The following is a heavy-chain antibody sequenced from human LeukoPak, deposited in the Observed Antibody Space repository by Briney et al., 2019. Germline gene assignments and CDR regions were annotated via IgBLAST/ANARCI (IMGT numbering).Heavy chain of an antibody. CDR3: ARDGALLRYFAWPIRTHYYYGMDV. J-gene: IGHJ6*04. CDR1: GYTFTSYG. CDR2: ISAYNGNT. V-gene: IGHV1-18*04. D-gene: IGHD3-9*01. Sequence: ASVKVSCKASGYTFTSYGISWVRQAPGQGLEWMGWISAYNGNTNYAQKLQGRVTMTTDTSTSTAYMEPRSLRSDDTAVYYCARDGALLRYFAWPIRTHYYYGMDVWGKGTTVTVSS.